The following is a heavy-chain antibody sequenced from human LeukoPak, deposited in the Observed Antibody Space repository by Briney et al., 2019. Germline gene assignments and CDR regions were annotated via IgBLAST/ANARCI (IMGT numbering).Heavy chain of an antibody. J-gene: IGHJ4*02. V-gene: IGHV3-21*01. CDR2: ISSSSGYI. CDR3: ARDRYSYGYFDY. D-gene: IGHD5-18*01. CDR1: GFTFSEYW. Sequence: GGSLRLSCAASGFTFSEYWMHWVRQAPGKGLEWVSSISSSSGYIYYVDSVKGRFTISRDNAKNSLYLQMNSLRAEDTAVYYCARDRYSYGYFDYWGQGTLVTVSS.